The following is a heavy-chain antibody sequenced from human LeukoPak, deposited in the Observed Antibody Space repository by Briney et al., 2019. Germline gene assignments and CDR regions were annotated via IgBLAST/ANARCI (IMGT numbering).Heavy chain of an antibody. CDR1: GFTFSSYD. Sequence: AWSVRLSCAASGFTFSSYDMHWVRQATGKGLEWVSAIGTAGDTYYPGSVKGRFTISRENAKNSLYLQMNSLRAGDTAVYYCARAPTQGWYFDLWGRGTLVTVSS. V-gene: IGHV3-13*01. J-gene: IGHJ2*01. CDR3: ARAPTQGWYFDL. CDR2: IGTAGDT.